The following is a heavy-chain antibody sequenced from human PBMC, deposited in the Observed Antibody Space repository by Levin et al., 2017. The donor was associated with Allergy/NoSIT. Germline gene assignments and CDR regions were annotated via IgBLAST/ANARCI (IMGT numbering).Heavy chain of an antibody. CDR1: GYSISSGYY. D-gene: IGHD4-11*01. CDR3: ARDGDYTKSYYYYGMDV. Sequence: GSLRLSCGVSGYSISSGYYWGWIRQPPGKGLEWIGSISYSGSTYYNASLKSRVTISVDTSKNQFSLKLSSVTAADTAVYYCARDGDYTKSYYYYGMDVWGQGTTVTVSS. CDR2: ISYSGST. J-gene: IGHJ6*02. V-gene: IGHV4-38-2*02.